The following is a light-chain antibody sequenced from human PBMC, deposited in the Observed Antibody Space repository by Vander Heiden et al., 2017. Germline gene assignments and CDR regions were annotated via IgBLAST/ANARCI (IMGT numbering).Light chain of an antibody. Sequence: DIMMTQSPDSLAVSLGESDSINCKSSQSVLYSTNNNNCLAWYQQKPGQPPKLLIYRASTRESGVPDRFSGSGSGTDFTLTISSLQAEDVAVYYCQQYYSNPPTFGQGTKVDIK. CDR1: QSVLYSTNNNNC. CDR2: RAS. J-gene: IGKJ1*01. CDR3: QQYYSNPPT. V-gene: IGKV4-1*01.